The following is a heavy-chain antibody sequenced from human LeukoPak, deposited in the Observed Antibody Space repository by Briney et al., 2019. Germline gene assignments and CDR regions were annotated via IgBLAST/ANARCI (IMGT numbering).Heavy chain of an antibody. J-gene: IGHJ4*02. V-gene: IGHV3-23*01. CDR3: GKTTTGYSSGRYPGWPVDY. CDR1: GFTLNSLA. CDR2: IFGSEGSA. Sequence: GGSLSLSCAASGFTLNSLAMFWVRQAPGKGREWVAGIFGSEGSAHYADSVRGRFTISRENSTNTVYLQMDSLRVEDTAVYYCGKTTTGYSSGRYPGWPVDYWGRGTLVTVSS. D-gene: IGHD6-19*01.